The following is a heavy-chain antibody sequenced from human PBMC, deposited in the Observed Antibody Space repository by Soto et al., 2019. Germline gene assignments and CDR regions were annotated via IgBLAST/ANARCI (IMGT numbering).Heavy chain of an antibody. Sequence: VQLVESGGGVVQPGRSLRLSCAASGFTFSSYSMSWVRQAPGKGLEWVANINKNGGEKYYVDSVKGRFTISRDNAKNPLYLQMNSLRAEDTAVYYCARPWDTAMVSTWNYWGQGTLVTVSS. D-gene: IGHD5-18*01. J-gene: IGHJ4*02. CDR3: ARPWDTAMVSTWNY. CDR2: INKNGGEK. CDR1: GFTFSSYS. V-gene: IGHV3-7*03.